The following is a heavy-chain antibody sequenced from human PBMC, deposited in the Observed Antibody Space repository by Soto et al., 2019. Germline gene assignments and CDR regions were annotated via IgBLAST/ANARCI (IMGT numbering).Heavy chain of an antibody. Sequence: SETLSLTCSVSGGSISSGDYYWSWIRQPPGKGLEWIGYIYYSGSTYYNPSLKSRVTISVDTSKNQFSLKLSSVTAADTAVYYCARGDYYDSSGPTPHFDYWGQGTLVPSPQ. D-gene: IGHD3-22*01. V-gene: IGHV4-30-4*01. CDR3: ARGDYYDSSGPTPHFDY. J-gene: IGHJ4*02. CDR2: IYYSGST. CDR1: GGSISSGDYY.